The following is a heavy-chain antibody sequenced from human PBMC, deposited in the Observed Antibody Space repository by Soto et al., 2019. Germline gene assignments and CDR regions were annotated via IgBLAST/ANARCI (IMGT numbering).Heavy chain of an antibody. V-gene: IGHV5-51*01. CDR2: IYPGDSDT. D-gene: IGHD4-4*01. CDR1: GYTVTDYW. Sequence: PGEAMKISCEGSGYTVTDYWIGWVRQLPGKGLEWMGIIYPGDSDTRYSPSFQGHVTITVDKSTSTAYLQWNTLKASDTAMYYCARHISNLRYHYYAMDACGKVTTFTFS. CDR3: ARHISNLRYHYYAMDA. J-gene: IGHJ6*04.